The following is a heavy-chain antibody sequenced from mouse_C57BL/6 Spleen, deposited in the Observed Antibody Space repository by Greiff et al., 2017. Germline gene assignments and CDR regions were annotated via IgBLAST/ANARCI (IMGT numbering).Heavy chain of an antibody. CDR2: IDPSDSET. Sequence: QVQLKQPGAELVRPGSSVKLSCKASGYTFTSYWMHWVKQRPIQGLEWIGNIDPSDSETHYNQKFKDKATLTVDKSSSTAYMQLSSLTSEDSAVYYCARRDYYGSSYNWYFDVWGTGTTVTVSS. J-gene: IGHJ1*03. CDR1: GYTFTSYW. V-gene: IGHV1-52*01. CDR3: ARRDYYGSSYNWYFDV. D-gene: IGHD1-1*01.